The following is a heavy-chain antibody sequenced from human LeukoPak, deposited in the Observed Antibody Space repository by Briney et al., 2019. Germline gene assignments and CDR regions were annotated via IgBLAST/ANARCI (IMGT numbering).Heavy chain of an antibody. Sequence: PGGSLRLSCIASGFTFSSYNMNWVRQAPGKGLEWVSTLTSTSTYIAYADSVKGRFTISRDNADNSVYLQMNSLRADDTAVYYCAKERPHGMDVWGQGTSVTVSS. D-gene: IGHD6-6*01. CDR3: AKERPHGMDV. CDR1: GFTFSSYN. V-gene: IGHV3-21*01. J-gene: IGHJ6*02. CDR2: LTSTSTYI.